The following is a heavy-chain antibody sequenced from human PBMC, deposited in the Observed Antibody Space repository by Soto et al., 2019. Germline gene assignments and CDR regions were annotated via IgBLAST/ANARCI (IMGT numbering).Heavy chain of an antibody. CDR1: GYSFTSYW. D-gene: IGHD3-3*01. CDR2: IYPGDSDT. Sequence: GESLKISCKGSGYSFTSYWIGWVRQMPGKGMEWMGIIYPGDSDTRYSPPFQGQVTISADKSISTAYLQLSSLKASDTAMYYCARPGAYYDFWSGPRGAFDIWGQGTMVTVSS. CDR3: ARPGAYYDFWSGPRGAFDI. J-gene: IGHJ3*02. V-gene: IGHV5-51*01.